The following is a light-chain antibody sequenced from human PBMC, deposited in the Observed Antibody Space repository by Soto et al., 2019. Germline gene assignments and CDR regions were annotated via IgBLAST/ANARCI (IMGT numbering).Light chain of an antibody. CDR2: AAS. CDR1: QGVRND. Sequence: AIQMTQSPSSLSASVGDRVTIPCRASQGVRNDLGWDHPIPGKVPKLLIYAASSLQSGVPSRFSGSGSGTDFTLTISSLQPEDFATYYCLQDYNYPRTFGQGTKVEIK. V-gene: IGKV1-6*01. CDR3: LQDYNYPRT. J-gene: IGKJ1*01.